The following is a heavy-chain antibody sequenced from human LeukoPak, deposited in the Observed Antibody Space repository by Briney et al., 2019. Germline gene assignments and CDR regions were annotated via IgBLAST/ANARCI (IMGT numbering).Heavy chain of an antibody. J-gene: IGHJ4*02. V-gene: IGHV4-38-2*01. CDR3: ARRYSNYFFDY. CDR2: IYHSGST. Sequence: PSGTLSLTCAVSGYSITSGYYWAWIRQPPGKGLEWIGNIYHSGSTYYNASLKSRVTISVDTSKNQFSLKLSSVTAADTAVYYCARRYSNYFFDYWGQGTLVTVSS. CDR1: GYSITSGYY. D-gene: IGHD4-11*01.